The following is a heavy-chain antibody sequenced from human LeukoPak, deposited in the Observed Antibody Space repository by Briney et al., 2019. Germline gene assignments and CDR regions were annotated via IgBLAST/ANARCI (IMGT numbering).Heavy chain of an antibody. D-gene: IGHD3-9*01. J-gene: IGHJ6*02. Sequence: GESLKISCKGSGYSFTSYWIGWVRQMPGKGLEWMGIIYPGDSDTRYSPSFQGQVTISADKSISTAYLQWSSLKASDTAMYYCARLHNPAFPYDILTGSYYYGMDVWGQGTTVTVSS. CDR2: IYPGDSDT. CDR3: ARLHNPAFPYDILTGSYYYGMDV. CDR1: GYSFTSYW. V-gene: IGHV5-51*01.